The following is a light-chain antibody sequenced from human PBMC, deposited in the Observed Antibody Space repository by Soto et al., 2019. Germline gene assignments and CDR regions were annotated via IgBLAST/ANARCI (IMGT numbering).Light chain of an antibody. CDR1: DSISTW. J-gene: IGKJ3*01. Sequence: DILMTQSPSTLSASVGDRVTITCRASDSISTWLAWYRQRPGKAPELLIYDASQLGSGVPSRFGGSGSGTEFTLTISSLQPEDFATYFCQHYKSHSVFGFGPGTKV. CDR3: QHYKSHSVFG. CDR2: DAS. V-gene: IGKV1-5*01.